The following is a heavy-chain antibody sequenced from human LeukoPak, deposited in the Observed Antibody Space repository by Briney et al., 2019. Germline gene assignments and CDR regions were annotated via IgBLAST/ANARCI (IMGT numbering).Heavy chain of an antibody. CDR2: INPSGCST. CDR3: ARDYGDYFNWFDP. CDR1: GYTFTSYY. D-gene: IGHD4-17*01. Sequence: ASVKVSCKASGYTFTSYYMHWVRQAPGQGLEWMGLINPSGCSTSYAQKFQGRVTMTRDTSTSTVYMELSSLRSEDTAVYYCARDYGDYFNWFDPWGQGTLVTVSS. J-gene: IGHJ5*02. V-gene: IGHV1-46*01.